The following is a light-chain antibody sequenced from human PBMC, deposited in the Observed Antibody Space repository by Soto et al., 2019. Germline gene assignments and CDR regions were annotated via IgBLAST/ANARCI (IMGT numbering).Light chain of an antibody. J-gene: IGKJ1*01. CDR1: QSISSW. CDR2: DAS. Sequence: DIQMTPSPSTLSASVGDRVPITCRASQSISSWLAWYQQKPGKAPKLLIYDASSLESGVLSRFSGSGSGTEFTLTISSLQPDDFATYYCQQYNSYSGTFGQGTKVDIK. CDR3: QQYNSYSGT. V-gene: IGKV1-5*01.